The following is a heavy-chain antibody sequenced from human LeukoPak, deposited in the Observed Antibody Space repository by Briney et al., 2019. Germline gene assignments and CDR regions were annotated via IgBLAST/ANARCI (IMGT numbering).Heavy chain of an antibody. CDR1: GFTFSSYA. CDR3: AGTSTVTIYYYMDV. D-gene: IGHD4-17*01. Sequence: GGSLRLSCAASGFTFSSYAMSWVRQAPGKGLEWVSAISGSGGSTYYADSVKGRFTISRDNSKNTLYLQMNSLRADDTAVYYCAGTSTVTIYYYMDVWGKGTTVTISS. J-gene: IGHJ6*03. CDR2: ISGSGGST. V-gene: IGHV3-23*01.